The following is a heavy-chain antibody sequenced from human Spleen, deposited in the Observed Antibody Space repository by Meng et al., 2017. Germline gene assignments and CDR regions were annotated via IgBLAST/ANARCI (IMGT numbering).Heavy chain of an antibody. V-gene: IGHV4-4*02. CDR1: GGSISSSNW. CDR2: IYHSGTT. J-gene: IGHJ4*02. D-gene: IGHD3-10*01. CDR3: ASSLLISGGSGSYLY. Sequence: VQLQEPGPGLVKPSGTLSLTCAVSGGSISSSNWWSWVRQPPGKGLEWIGDIYHSGTTNYNPSLKSRVTISVDKSKNQFSLKLTSVTAADTAVYYCASSLLISGGSGSYLYWGQGTLVTVSS.